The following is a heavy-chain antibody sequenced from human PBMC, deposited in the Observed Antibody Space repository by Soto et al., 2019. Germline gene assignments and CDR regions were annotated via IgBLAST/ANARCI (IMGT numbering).Heavy chain of an antibody. V-gene: IGHV3-48*03. Sequence: GGSLRLSCVASGFTFSSYSMVWVRQAPGKGLEWVSYIFVTGGTIYYADSVKGRFTVSRDNAKNSLFLLMSSLRAEDTAVYYCARDLSVEYTYGPDYGMDVWGQGTTVTVSS. CDR2: IFVTGGTI. J-gene: IGHJ6*02. D-gene: IGHD5-18*01. CDR3: ARDLSVEYTYGPDYGMDV. CDR1: GFTFSSYS.